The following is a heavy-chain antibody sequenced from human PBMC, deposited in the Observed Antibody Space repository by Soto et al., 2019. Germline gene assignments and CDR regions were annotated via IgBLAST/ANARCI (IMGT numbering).Heavy chain of an antibody. Sequence: ASVKVSCKASRYTFTSYAMHWVRQAPGQRLEWMGWINAGNGNTKYSQKFQGRVTITRDTSASTAYMELSSLRSEDTAVYYCARSPFIYYYDSSGPFDYWGQGTLVTVSS. CDR3: ARSPFIYYYDSSGPFDY. CDR2: INAGNGNT. D-gene: IGHD3-22*01. J-gene: IGHJ4*02. V-gene: IGHV1-3*01. CDR1: RYTFTSYA.